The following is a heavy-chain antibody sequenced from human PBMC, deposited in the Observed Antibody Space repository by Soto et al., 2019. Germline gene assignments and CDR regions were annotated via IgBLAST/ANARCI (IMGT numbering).Heavy chain of an antibody. J-gene: IGHJ4*02. V-gene: IGHV4-34*01. CDR1: GGSFSGYY. CDR2: INHSGST. D-gene: IGHD3-22*01. CDR3: AIDSGYMRLADY. Sequence: SETLSLTXAVYGGSFSGYYWSWIRQPPGKGLEWIGEINHSGSTNYNPSLKSRVTISVDTSKNQFSLKLSSVTAADTAVYYCAIDSGYMRLADYWGQGTLVTVSS.